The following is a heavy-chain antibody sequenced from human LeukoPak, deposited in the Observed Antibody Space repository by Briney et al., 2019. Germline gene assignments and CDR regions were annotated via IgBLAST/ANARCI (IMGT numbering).Heavy chain of an antibody. CDR3: ASEHRGYCSSTSCYTGVDY. V-gene: IGHV4-38-2*01. D-gene: IGHD2-2*02. Sequence: SETLSLTCAVSGYSISSGYYWGWIRQPPGKGLEWIGSIYHSGSTCYNPSLKSRVTISVDTSKNQFSLKLSSVTAADTAVYYCASEHRGYCSSTSCYTGVDYWGQGTLVTVSS. J-gene: IGHJ4*02. CDR1: GYSISSGYY. CDR2: IYHSGST.